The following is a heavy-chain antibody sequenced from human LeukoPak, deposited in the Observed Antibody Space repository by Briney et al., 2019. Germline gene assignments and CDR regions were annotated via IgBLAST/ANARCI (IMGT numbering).Heavy chain of an antibody. V-gene: IGHV3-21*01. CDR3: ARDTSIVVVPAATFDWFDP. Sequence: GGSLRLSCAASGFTFSSYSMNWVRQAPGKGLEWVSSISSSSSYIYYADSVKGRFTISRDNAKNSLYLQMNSLRAEDTAMYYCARDTSIVVVPAATFDWFDPWGQGTLVTVSS. J-gene: IGHJ5*02. CDR2: ISSSSSYI. D-gene: IGHD2-2*01. CDR1: GFTFSSYS.